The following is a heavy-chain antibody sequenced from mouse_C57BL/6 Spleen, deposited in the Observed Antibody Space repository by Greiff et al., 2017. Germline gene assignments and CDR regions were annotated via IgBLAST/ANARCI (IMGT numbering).Heavy chain of an antibody. CDR3: ARTAQATFVY. D-gene: IGHD3-2*02. CDR1: GYTFTSYW. J-gene: IGHJ3*01. Sequence: QVQLQQPGAELVKPGASVKLSCKASGYTFTSYWMQWVKQRPGQGLEWIGEIDPSDSYTNYNQKFKGKATLTVDTSSSTAYMQLSSLTSEDAAVYYCARTAQATFVYWGQGTLVTVSA. CDR2: IDPSDSYT. V-gene: IGHV1-50*01.